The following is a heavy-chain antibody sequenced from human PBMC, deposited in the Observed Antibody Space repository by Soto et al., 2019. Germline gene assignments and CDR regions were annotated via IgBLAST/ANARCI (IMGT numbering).Heavy chain of an antibody. CDR1: GYTFTGYY. J-gene: IGHJ4*02. D-gene: IGHD3-10*01. CDR2: INPNSGGT. V-gene: IGHV1-2*04. Sequence: ASVKVSCKASGYTFTGYYMHWVRQAPGQGLEWMGWINPNSGGTNYAQKFQGWDTMTRDTSISTAYMELSRLRSDDTAVYYCARDARGDEAPMDYWGQGTLVTVSS. CDR3: ARDARGDEAPMDY.